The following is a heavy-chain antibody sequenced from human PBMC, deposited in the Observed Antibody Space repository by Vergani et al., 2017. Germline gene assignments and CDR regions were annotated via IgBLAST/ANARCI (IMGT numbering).Heavy chain of an antibody. J-gene: IGHJ6*03. D-gene: IGHD2-2*01. Sequence: QVQLVQSGAEVKKPGASVKVSCKASGYTFTSYDINWVRQATGQGLEWMGWMNPNRGNTGYAQKFQGRVTMTRNTSISTAYMGLSSLRSEDTAVYYCARARYCSSTSGSAMGYYYYMDVWGKGTTVTVSS. CDR1: GYTFTSYD. CDR3: ARARYCSSTSGSAMGYYYYMDV. CDR2: MNPNRGNT. V-gene: IGHV1-8*01.